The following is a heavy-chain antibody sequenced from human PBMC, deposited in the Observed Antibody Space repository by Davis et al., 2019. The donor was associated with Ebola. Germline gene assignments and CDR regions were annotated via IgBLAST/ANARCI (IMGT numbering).Heavy chain of an antibody. CDR3: ARELAVTMVRGVINAFDI. D-gene: IGHD3-10*01. Sequence: ASVKVSCKASGYTFTSYDINWVRQATGQGLEWMGWMNPNSGNTGYAQKFQGRVTMTRNTSISTAYMELSSLRSEDTAVYYCARELAVTMVRGVINAFDIWGQGTMVTVSS. CDR1: GYTFTSYD. J-gene: IGHJ3*02. V-gene: IGHV1-8*01. CDR2: MNPNSGNT.